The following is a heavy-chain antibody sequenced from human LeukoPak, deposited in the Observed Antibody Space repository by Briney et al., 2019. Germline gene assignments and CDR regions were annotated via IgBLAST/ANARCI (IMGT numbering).Heavy chain of an antibody. D-gene: IGHD6-19*01. J-gene: IGHJ4*02. Sequence: SGGSLRLSCVASGFTFYDYAMNWVRQAPGKGLEWVSGISWNSGSIDYADSVKGRFTISRDNAKNSLYLQMNSLRVEDTAFYYCAKDNRRHYTSGPNPDSLHWGQGALVTVSS. CDR1: GFTFYDYA. CDR2: ISWNSGSI. V-gene: IGHV3-9*01. CDR3: AKDNRRHYTSGPNPDSLH.